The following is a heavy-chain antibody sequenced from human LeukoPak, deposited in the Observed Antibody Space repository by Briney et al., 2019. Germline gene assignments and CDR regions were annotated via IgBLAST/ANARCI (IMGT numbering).Heavy chain of an antibody. J-gene: IGHJ5*02. CDR1: GGSISSGGYY. Sequence: SETLSLTCTVSGGSISSGGYYWSWIRQHPGKGLERIGYIYYSGSTYYNPSLKSRVTISVDTSKNQFSLKLSSVTAADTAVYYCARAPGEYYGSGSYLNWFDPWGQGTLVTVSS. V-gene: IGHV4-31*03. D-gene: IGHD3-10*01. CDR2: IYYSGST. CDR3: ARAPGEYYGSGSYLNWFDP.